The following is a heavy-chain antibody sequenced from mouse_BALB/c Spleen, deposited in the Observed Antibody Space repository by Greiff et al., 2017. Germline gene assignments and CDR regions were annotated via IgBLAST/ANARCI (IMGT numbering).Heavy chain of an antibody. Sequence: VQLKESGGGLVKPGGSLKLSCAASGFTFSSYAMSWVRQSPEKRLEWVAEISSGGSYTYYPDTVTGRFTISRDNAKNTLYLEMSSLRSEDTAMYYCARDPRYDGYYPFAYWGQGTLVTVSA. D-gene: IGHD2-3*01. CDR3: ARDPRYDGYYPFAY. CDR2: ISSGGSYT. CDR1: GFTFSSYA. V-gene: IGHV5-9-4*01. J-gene: IGHJ3*01.